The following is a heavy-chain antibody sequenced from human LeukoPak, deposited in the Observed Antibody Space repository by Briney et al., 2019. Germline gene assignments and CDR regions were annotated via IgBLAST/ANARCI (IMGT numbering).Heavy chain of an antibody. J-gene: IGHJ6*02. V-gene: IGHV5-51*01. CDR3: ARPDTIFGVVAGMDV. CDR1: GYSFSNYW. D-gene: IGHD3-3*01. CDR2: IYPGDSDT. Sequence: GESLKISCKASGYSFSNYWIGWVRQMPGKGLEWRGIIYPGDSDTRYSPSFRGQVTISADKSISTAYLQWSSLKASDTAKYYCARPDTIFGVVAGMDVWGQGTTVTVSS.